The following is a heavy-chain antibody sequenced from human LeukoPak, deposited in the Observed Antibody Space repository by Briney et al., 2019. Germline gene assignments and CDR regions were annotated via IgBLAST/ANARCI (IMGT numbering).Heavy chain of an antibody. CDR2: IIPLLGIA. Sequence: SVKVSCKASGGIFSSHTISWVRQAPGQGLERMGRIIPLLGIANYAQKFQGRVTIIADKSTSTAYMELSSLRSEDTAVYYCARDDADSAYADGDYWGQGTLVTVSS. V-gene: IGHV1-69*04. CDR1: GGIFSSHT. J-gene: IGHJ4*02. CDR3: ARDDADSAYADGDY. D-gene: IGHD5-12*01.